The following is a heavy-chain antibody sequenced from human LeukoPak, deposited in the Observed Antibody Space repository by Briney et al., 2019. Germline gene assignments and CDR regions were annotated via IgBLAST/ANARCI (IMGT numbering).Heavy chain of an antibody. CDR1: GYTFTGYY. Sequence: ASVKVSCKASGYTFTGYYMHWVRQAPGQGLEWMGWINPNSGGTNYAQKFQGRVTMTRDTSISTAYMELSRLRSDDTAVYYCARAQRRVVAATSVMTTEHWGQGTLVTVSP. CDR2: INPNSGGT. CDR3: ARAQRRVVAATSVMTTEH. V-gene: IGHV1-2*02. J-gene: IGHJ1*01. D-gene: IGHD2-15*01.